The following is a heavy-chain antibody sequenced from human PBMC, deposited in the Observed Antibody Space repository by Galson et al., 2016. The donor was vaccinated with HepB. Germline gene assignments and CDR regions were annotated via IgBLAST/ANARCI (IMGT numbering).Heavy chain of an antibody. Sequence: SLRLSCAASGFIFSTYWMSWVRQVPGKGLEWVANLKPDGSVEYYVDSVKGRFAISRDNYQNTVDLQMNSLRPEDSAVYYCAREGFSSGRAGTFDIWGQGTVVSVSS. V-gene: IGHV3-7*03. CDR3: AREGFSSGRAGTFDI. D-gene: IGHD6-19*01. CDR2: LKPDGSVE. J-gene: IGHJ3*02. CDR1: GFIFSTYW.